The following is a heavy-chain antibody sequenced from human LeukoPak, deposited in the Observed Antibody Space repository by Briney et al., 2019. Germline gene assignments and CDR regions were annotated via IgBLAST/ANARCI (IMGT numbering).Heavy chain of an antibody. D-gene: IGHD3-22*01. J-gene: IGHJ5*02. CDR1: GFTVSSNY. Sequence: PGGSLRLSCAASGFTVSSNYMSWVRQAPGRGLEWVSVIYSGGSTYYADSVKGRFTISRDNSKNTLYLQMNSLRAEDTAVYYCTTVPYYYDSSGYGWFDPWGQGTLVTVSS. CDR3: TTVPYYYDSSGYGWFDP. V-gene: IGHV3-53*01. CDR2: IYSGGST.